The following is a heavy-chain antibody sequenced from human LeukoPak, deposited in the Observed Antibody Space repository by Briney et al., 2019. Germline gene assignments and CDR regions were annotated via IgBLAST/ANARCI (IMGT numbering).Heavy chain of an antibody. CDR3: ARVGDWNDLVY. Sequence: KPSETLSLTCTVSGGSSSTYYWSWIRQPPGKGLEWIGYISYTVTSNYNPSLKSRVTISVDTSKNQFSLKLSSVTAADTAVYYCARVGDWNDLVYWGQGTLVTVSS. D-gene: IGHD1-1*01. CDR2: ISYTVTS. V-gene: IGHV4-59*01. J-gene: IGHJ4*02. CDR1: GGSSSTYY.